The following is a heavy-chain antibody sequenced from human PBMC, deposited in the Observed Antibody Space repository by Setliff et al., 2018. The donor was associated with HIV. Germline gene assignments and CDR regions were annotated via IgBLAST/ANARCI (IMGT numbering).Heavy chain of an antibody. Sequence: LSLTCTVSGGSISSYYWTWIRQPPGKGLEWIGDINHSGKTNYNRSLKSRVTISLDTSKNQFSLRLTSVTAADTAVYYCAREGGTGRSSWYGAYWYDPWGQGTLVTVSS. J-gene: IGHJ5*02. CDR3: AREGGTGRSSWYGAYWYDP. CDR1: GGSISSYY. CDR2: INHSGKT. D-gene: IGHD6-13*01. V-gene: IGHV4-34*01.